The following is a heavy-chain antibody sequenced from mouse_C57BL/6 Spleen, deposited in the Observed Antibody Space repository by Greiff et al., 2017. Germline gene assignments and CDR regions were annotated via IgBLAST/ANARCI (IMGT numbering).Heavy chain of an antibody. CDR1: GFTFRSYA. J-gene: IGHJ3*01. CDR2: ISDGGSYT. V-gene: IGHV5-4*01. CDR3: ERDSCPAWFAY. Sequence: EVQLQESGGGLVKPGGSLKLSCAASGFTFRSYAMSWVRQTPEKRLAWVATISDGGSYTYYPDNVEGRFTISSDNAKNNLYLQMSHLKSEDTAMYYCERDSCPAWFAYWGQGTLVTVSA.